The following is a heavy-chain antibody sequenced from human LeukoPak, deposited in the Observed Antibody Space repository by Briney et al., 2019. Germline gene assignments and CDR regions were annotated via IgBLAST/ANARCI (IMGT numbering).Heavy chain of an antibody. CDR2: ISHTSRTI. CDR1: GFIFSDSY. Sequence: GGSLRPSCAASGFIFSDSYMNWLRQTPGKGLEWISYISHTSRTIYYTESVKGRFTIFRDNTKNSLYLQMDSLTVADTAVYYCARGALVTGQGAYPIFEDWGQGTLVTVSS. D-gene: IGHD2-21*02. V-gene: IGHV3-11*01. J-gene: IGHJ4*02. CDR3: ARGALVTGQGAYPIFED.